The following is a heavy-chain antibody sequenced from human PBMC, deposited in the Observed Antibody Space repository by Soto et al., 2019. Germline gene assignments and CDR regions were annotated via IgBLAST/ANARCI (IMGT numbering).Heavy chain of an antibody. J-gene: IGHJ4*02. V-gene: IGHV1-2*02. D-gene: IGHD6-19*01. Sequence: SVKVSCKASGYTFSGFYMHWVRQAPGQGLEWMGWINPNIGGTKSAEKFQGRVTMTRDTSISTAYMELSRLTSDDTAVYYCASAAVTGTAGLDFWGQGTQVTVSS. CDR1: GYTFSGFY. CDR3: ASAAVTGTAGLDF. CDR2: INPNIGGT.